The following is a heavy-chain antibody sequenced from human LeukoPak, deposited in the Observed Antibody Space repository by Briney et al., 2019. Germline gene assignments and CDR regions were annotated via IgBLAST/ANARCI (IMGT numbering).Heavy chain of an antibody. CDR1: GFTFSSYA. J-gene: IGHJ4*02. V-gene: IGHV3-23*01. CDR2: ISGSGGST. Sequence: GGPLRLSCAASGFTFSSYAMSWVRQAPGKGLEWVSAISGSGGSTYYADSVKGRFTISRDNSKNTLYLQMNSLRAEDTAVYYCAKVSPDYGDYLRAFDYWGQGTLVTVSS. D-gene: IGHD4-17*01. CDR3: AKVSPDYGDYLRAFDY.